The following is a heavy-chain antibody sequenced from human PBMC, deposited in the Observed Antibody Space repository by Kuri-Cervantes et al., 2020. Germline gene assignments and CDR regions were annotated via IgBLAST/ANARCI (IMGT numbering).Heavy chain of an antibody. CDR1: GFTFSNYA. D-gene: IGHD3-3*01. V-gene: IGHV3-23*01. J-gene: IGHJ4*02. CDR2: ISGSGGST. Sequence: GESLKISCAASGFTFSNYAMSWVRQAPGKGLEWVSDISGSGGSTYYADSVKGRFTISRDNSKSTLYLQMNSLRAEDMAVYYCAKGASTIFGVVTPFDCWGQGTLVTVSS. CDR3: AKGASTIFGVVTPFDC.